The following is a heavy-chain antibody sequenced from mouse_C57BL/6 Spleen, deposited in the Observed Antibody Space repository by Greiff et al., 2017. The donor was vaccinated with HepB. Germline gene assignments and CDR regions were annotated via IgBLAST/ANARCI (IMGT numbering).Heavy chain of an antibody. CDR2: ISSGSSTI. J-gene: IGHJ4*01. Sequence: VQLKESGGGLVKPGGSLKLSCAASGFTFSDYGMHWVRQAPEKGLEWVAYISSGSSTIYYADTVKGRFTISRDNAKNTLFLQMTSLRSEDTAMFYCARSSYAMDYCSQGASVTVLS. CDR3: ARSSYAMDY. V-gene: IGHV5-17*01. CDR1: GFTFSDYG.